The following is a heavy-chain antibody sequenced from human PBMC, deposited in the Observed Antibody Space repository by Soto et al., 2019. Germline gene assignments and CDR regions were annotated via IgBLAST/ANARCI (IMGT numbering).Heavy chain of an antibody. CDR3: AHKTSCSSTSCYNRWFDP. CDR2: IYWNDDK. V-gene: IGHV2-5*01. J-gene: IGHJ5*02. CDR1: GFSLSTSGVG. Sequence: SGPTLVNPTQTLTLTCTFSGFSLSTSGVGVGWIRQPPGKALEWLALIYWNDDKRYSPSLKSRLTITEDTSKNQVVLTMTNMDPVDTATYYCAHKTSCSSTSCYNRWFDPWGQGTLVTVSS. D-gene: IGHD2-2*02.